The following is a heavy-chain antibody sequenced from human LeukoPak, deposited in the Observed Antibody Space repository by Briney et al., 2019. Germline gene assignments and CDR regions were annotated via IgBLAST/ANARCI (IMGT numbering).Heavy chain of an antibody. CDR2: IYYSGST. V-gene: IGHV4-39*01. Sequence: SETLSLTCTVSGGSIGSSSYYWGWIRQPPGKGLEWIGSIYYSGSTYYNPSLKSRVTISVDTSKNQFSLKLSSVTAADTAVYYCARLRRGTDTRTFDYWGQGTLVTVSS. CDR3: ARLRRGTDTRTFDY. D-gene: IGHD3-16*01. CDR1: GGSIGSSSYY. J-gene: IGHJ4*02.